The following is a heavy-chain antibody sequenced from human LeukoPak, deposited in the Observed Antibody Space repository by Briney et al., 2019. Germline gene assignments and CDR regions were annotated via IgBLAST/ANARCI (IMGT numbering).Heavy chain of an antibody. CDR2: ISGDGGST. J-gene: IGHJ3*02. D-gene: IGHD1-1*01. V-gene: IGHV3-43*02. CDR3: AKGTTMYAFDI. CDR1: GITFDHHV. Sequence: GGSLRLSCAASGITFDHHVMHWVRQAPGQGLEWVSLISGDGGSTYYADSVKGRLTISRDNSKNSLYLQMNSLTTEDTALYFCAKGTTMYAFDIWGQGTMVTVSS.